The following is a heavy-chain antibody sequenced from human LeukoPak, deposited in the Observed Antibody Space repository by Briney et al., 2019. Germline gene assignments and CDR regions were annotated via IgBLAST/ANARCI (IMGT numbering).Heavy chain of an antibody. J-gene: IGHJ5*02. Sequence: SETLSLTCTVSGDSISSYYWSWIRQPPGKGLEWIGYIYYTGSTNYNPSLKSRVTISLDTSKNQFSLKLTSVTAADTAVYYCARGTIRRFDPWGQGTLVTVSS. V-gene: IGHV4-59*01. CDR3: ARGTIRRFDP. CDR2: IYYTGST. D-gene: IGHD1-14*01. CDR1: GDSISSYY.